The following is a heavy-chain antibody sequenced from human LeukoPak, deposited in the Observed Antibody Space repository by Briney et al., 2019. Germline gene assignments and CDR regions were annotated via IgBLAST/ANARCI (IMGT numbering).Heavy chain of an antibody. J-gene: IGHJ4*02. Sequence: SETLSLTCAVYGGSSSGYYWSWIRQPPGKGLEWIGEINHSGSTNYNPSLKSRVTISVDTSKNQFSLKLSSVTAADTAVYYCARVQLVRGKYFDYWGQGTLVTVSS. D-gene: IGHD3-10*01. CDR3: ARVQLVRGKYFDY. CDR1: GGSSSGYY. CDR2: INHSGST. V-gene: IGHV4-34*01.